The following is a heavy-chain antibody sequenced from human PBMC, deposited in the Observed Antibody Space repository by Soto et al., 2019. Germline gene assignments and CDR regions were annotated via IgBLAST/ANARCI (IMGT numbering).Heavy chain of an antibody. CDR1: GGSISSYY. V-gene: IGHV4-59*01. D-gene: IGHD2-15*01. CDR2: IYYSGST. J-gene: IGHJ4*02. CDR3: ARGDSLGPDSDYFDY. Sequence: QVQLQESGPGLVKPSETLSLTCTVSGGSISSYYWSWIRQPPGKGLEWIGYIYYSGSTNYNPSLKSRVTISVDTSKNQFSLKLSSVTAADTAVYYSARGDSLGPDSDYFDYWGQGTLVTVSS.